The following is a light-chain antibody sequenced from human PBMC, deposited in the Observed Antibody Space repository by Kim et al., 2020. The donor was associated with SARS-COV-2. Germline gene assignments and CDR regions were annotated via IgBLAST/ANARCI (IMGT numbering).Light chain of an antibody. Sequence: SPGERATLSCMASQSINSNCLGWYQRKPGQAPRLLIYGASSRATGIPARFSGSGSATDFILSINRLEPWDFAVYALQQYGTSPVTFGGATEVDIK. V-gene: IGKV3-20*01. CDR3: QQYGTSPVT. J-gene: IGKJ4*02. CDR1: QSINSNC. CDR2: GAS.